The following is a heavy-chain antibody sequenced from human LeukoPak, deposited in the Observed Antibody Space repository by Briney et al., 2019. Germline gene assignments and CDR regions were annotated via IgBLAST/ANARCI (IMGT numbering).Heavy chain of an antibody. CDR3: ARGEDLAAASDY. CDR1: GGTFSSYA. J-gene: IGHJ4*02. Sequence: GASVKVSCKASGGTFSSYAISWVRQAPGQGLEWMGGIIPIFGTANYAQKFQGRVTITTDESTSTAYMELSSLRSEDTAVYYCARGEDLAAASDYWGQGTLVTVSS. CDR2: IIPIFGTA. V-gene: IGHV1-69*05. D-gene: IGHD6-13*01.